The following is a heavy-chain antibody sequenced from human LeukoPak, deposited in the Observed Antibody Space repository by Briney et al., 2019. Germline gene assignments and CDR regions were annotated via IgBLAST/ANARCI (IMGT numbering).Heavy chain of an antibody. CDR3: ARHQVSSRNKDFDY. CDR1: GGSISSSSYY. Sequence: SETLSLTCTVSGGSISSSSYYWGWIRQPPGKGLEWIGSIYYSGSTYYNPSLKSRVTISVDTSKNQFSLKLSSVTAADTAVYYCARHQVSSRNKDFDYWGQGSLVTVSS. V-gene: IGHV4-39*01. CDR2: IYYSGST. J-gene: IGHJ4*02. D-gene: IGHD6-13*01.